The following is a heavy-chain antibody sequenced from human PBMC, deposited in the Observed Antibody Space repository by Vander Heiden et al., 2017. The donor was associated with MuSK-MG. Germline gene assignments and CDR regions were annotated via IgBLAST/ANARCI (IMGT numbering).Heavy chain of an antibody. CDR2: IYCSGST. V-gene: IGHV4-59*08. J-gene: IGHJ6*02. CDR1: GGSISSYY. CDR3: ARLPAVADHGYYYGMDV. D-gene: IGHD6-19*01. Sequence: QVQLQESGPGLVKPSETLSLPCTVPGGSISSYYWSWNRQPPGKGLEWIGYIYCSGSTNYNPSLKSRVTISVDTSKNQFSLKLSSVTAADTAVYYCARLPAVADHGYYYGMDVWGQGTTVTVSS.